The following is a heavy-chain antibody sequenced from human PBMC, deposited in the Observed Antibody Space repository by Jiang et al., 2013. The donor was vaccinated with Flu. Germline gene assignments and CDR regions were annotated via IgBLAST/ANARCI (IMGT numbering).Heavy chain of an antibody. D-gene: IGHD3-10*01. J-gene: IGHJ4*02. Sequence: CAASGFTFSSYGMHWVRQAPGKGLEWVAVIWYDGSNKYYADSVKGRFTISRDNSKNTLYLQMNSLRAEDTAVYYCARVGGVLTHKWELNSENTWSRRGAGLPTNYGSGSYRWGYFDYWGQGTLVTVSS. CDR3: ARVGGVLTHKWELNSENTWSRRGAGLPTNYGSGSYRWGYFDY. CDR1: GFTFSSYG. CDR2: IWYDGSNK. V-gene: IGHV3-33*01.